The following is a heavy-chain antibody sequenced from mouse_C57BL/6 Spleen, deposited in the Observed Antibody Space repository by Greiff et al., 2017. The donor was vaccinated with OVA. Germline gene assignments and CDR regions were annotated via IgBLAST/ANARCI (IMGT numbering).Heavy chain of an antibody. J-gene: IGHJ2*01. CDR3: ARGLSPYYFDY. V-gene: IGHV5-17*01. Sequence: VQLKESGGGLVKPGGSLKLSCAASGFTFSDYGMHWVRQAPEKGLEWVAYISSGSSTIYYADPVKGRFTISRDNAKNTLFLQMTSLRSEDTAMYYCARGLSPYYFDYWGQGTTLTVSS. D-gene: IGHD2-2*01. CDR2: ISSGSSTI. CDR1: GFTFSDYG.